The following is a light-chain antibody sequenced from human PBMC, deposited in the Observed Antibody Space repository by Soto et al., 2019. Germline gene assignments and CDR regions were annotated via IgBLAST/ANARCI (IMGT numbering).Light chain of an antibody. Sequence: QSVLTQPPSVSAAPGQKVTISCSGSSSNIGNNYVSWYQQLPGTAPKLLIYENNKRPSGIPDRFSGSKSGTSATLDITGLQTGDEADYYCGTWDSSLSVVLFG. CDR1: SSNIGNNY. V-gene: IGLV1-51*02. CDR3: GTWDSSLSVVL. CDR2: ENN. J-gene: IGLJ2*01.